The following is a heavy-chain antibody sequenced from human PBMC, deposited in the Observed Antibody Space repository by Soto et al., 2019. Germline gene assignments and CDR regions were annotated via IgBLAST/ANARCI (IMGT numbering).Heavy chain of an antibody. CDR2: IKQDGSEK. V-gene: IGHV3-7*03. D-gene: IGHD1-1*01. CDR3: AKFGMATTKRSPPYYIDY. J-gene: IGHJ4*02. Sequence: GGSLRLSCAASGFTFSSYWMSWVRQAPGKGLEWVANIKQDGSEKYYVDSVKGRFTISRDNAKNSLYLQMNSLRAEDTAVYYCAKFGMATTKRSPPYYIDYWGQGALVTVSS. CDR1: GFTFSSYW.